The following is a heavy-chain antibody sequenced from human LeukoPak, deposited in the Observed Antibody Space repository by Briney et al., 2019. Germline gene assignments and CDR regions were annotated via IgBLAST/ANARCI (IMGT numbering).Heavy chain of an antibody. CDR2: IYHSGST. CDR1: GGSISSSHW. D-gene: IGHD3-10*01. CDR3: ARVEEGYGSGRRENYYYYYMDV. J-gene: IGHJ6*03. V-gene: IGHV4-4*02. Sequence: SETLSLTCAVSGGSISSSHWWSWVRQPPGKGLEWIGEIYHSGSTNYNPSLKSRVTISVDTSKNQFSLKLSSVTAADTAVYYCARVEEGYGSGRRENYYYYYMDVWGKGTTVTISS.